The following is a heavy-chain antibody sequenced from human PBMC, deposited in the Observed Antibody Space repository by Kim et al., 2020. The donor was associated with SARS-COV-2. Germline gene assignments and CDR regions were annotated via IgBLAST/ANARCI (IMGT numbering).Heavy chain of an antibody. D-gene: IGHD5-12*01. J-gene: IGHJ5*02. CDR1: GFTVSSNY. CDR3: ARASGYDFEVGFNWFDP. CDR2: IYSGGST. Sequence: GGSLRLSCAASGFTVSSNYMSWVRQAPGKGLEWVSVIYSGGSTYYADSVKGRFTISRDKSKNTLYLQMNSLRAEDTAVYYCARASGYDFEVGFNWFDPWGQGTLVSVSA. V-gene: IGHV3-53*01.